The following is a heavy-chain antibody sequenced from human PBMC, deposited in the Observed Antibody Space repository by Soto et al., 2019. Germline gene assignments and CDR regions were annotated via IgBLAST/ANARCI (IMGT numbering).Heavy chain of an antibody. CDR3: AKGALGYCHHGICYQHSDY. V-gene: IGHV3-15*01. Sequence: EVQLVESGGGLVKPGGSLRLSCAASGFTFSNAWMSWVRQAPGKGLEWVGRIKSKTDGGTTDYAAPVKGRFTISRDNSKNTLYLQTNSLRVEDTAVYYCAKGALGYCHHGICYQHSDYWGQGTLVTVSS. CDR1: GFTFSNAW. CDR2: IKSKTDGGTT. J-gene: IGHJ4*02. D-gene: IGHD2-8*01.